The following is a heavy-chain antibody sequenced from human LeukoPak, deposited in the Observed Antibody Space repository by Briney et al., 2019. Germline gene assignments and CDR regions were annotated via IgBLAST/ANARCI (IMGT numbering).Heavy chain of an antibody. CDR3: AKDLSPYSYGYGEFDY. D-gene: IGHD5-18*01. J-gene: IGHJ4*02. Sequence: VKGRFTISRDNSKNTLFLQMNSLRTDDTAVYYCAKDLSPYSYGYGEFDYWGQGTLVTVSS. V-gene: IGHV3-30*02.